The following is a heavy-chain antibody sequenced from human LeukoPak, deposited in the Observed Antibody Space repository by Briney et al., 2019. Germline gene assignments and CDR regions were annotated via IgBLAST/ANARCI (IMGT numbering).Heavy chain of an antibody. V-gene: IGHV4-30-4*08. D-gene: IGHD1-26*01. CDR3: ARERDRYSGSYSFDY. CDR1: GGSISSSSYY. CDR2: IYYSGST. Sequence: PSETLSLTCTVSGGSISSSSYYWGWIRQPPGKGLEWIGYIYYSGSTYYNPSLKSRVTISVDTSKNQFSLKLSSVTAADTAVYYCARERDRYSGSYSFDYWGQGTLVTVSS. J-gene: IGHJ4*02.